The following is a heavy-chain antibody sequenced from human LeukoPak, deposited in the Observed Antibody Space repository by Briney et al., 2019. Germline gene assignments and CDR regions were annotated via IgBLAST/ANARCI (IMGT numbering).Heavy chain of an antibody. CDR3: ASQWELHDY. D-gene: IGHD1-26*01. V-gene: IGHV4-39*07. CDR1: GDSISSSSYY. CDR2: MSYSGST. J-gene: IGHJ4*02. Sequence: PSETLSLTCTVSGDSISSSSYYWGWIRQPPGKGLEWIGSMSYSGSTYYNPSLKSRVTISVDTSKNQCSLKLSSVTAADTAVYYCASQWELHDYWGQGTLVTVSS.